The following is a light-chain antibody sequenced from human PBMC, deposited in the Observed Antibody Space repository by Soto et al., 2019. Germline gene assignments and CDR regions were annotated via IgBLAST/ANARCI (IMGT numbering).Light chain of an antibody. V-gene: IGKV1-12*01. J-gene: IGKJ2*01. CDR3: PQAKSFPFT. Sequence: DIQMTQSPSSVSASVGDRVTITCRASQGISSWLAWYQQKAGKAPKLLIYSASSLQSGVPSRFSGSGSGTDFPLPLSSLQGEDLATFYCPQAKSFPFTFGQGTKLEIK. CDR2: SAS. CDR1: QGISSW.